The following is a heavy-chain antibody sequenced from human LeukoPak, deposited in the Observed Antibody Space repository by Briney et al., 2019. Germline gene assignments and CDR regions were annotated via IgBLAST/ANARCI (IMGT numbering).Heavy chain of an antibody. Sequence: PGGSLRLSCAASGFTFSSYGMNWVRQAPGKGLEWVSGISGRGDTTFYADSVKGRFTISRDNSKNTVYLQMNSLRAGDTAIYYCSKDLYDWNFFDSWGQGTLVTVSS. D-gene: IGHD1-20*01. V-gene: IGHV3-23*01. CDR3: SKDLYDWNFFDS. J-gene: IGHJ4*02. CDR1: GFTFSSYG. CDR2: ISGRGDTT.